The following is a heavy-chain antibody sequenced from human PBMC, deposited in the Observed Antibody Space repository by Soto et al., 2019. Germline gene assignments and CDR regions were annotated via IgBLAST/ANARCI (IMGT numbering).Heavy chain of an antibody. V-gene: IGHV4-59*01. CDR3: ARDKSSGADY. CDR2: IYYSGST. J-gene: IGHJ4*02. D-gene: IGHD6-19*01. Sequence: QVQLQESGPGLVKPSETLSLTCTVSGGSISSYYWSWIRQPPGKGLEWIGYIYYSGSTNYNPSLKSRVTISVDTSKNQFSLKLSSVTAADTAVYYCARDKSSGADYWGQGTLVTVSS. CDR1: GGSISSYY.